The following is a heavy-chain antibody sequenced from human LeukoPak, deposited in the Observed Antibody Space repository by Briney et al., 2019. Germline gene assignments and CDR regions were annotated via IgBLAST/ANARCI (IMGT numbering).Heavy chain of an antibody. CDR1: GYTFTSYY. V-gene: IGHV1-46*01. CDR3: ARDYRTIAAAGKNFDY. J-gene: IGHJ4*02. Sequence: ASVKVSCKASGYTFTSYYMRWVRQAPGQGLEWMGIINPSGGSTSYAQKFQGRVTMTRGMSTSTVYMELSSLRSEDTAVYYCARDYRTIAAAGKNFDYWGQGTLVTVSS. D-gene: IGHD6-13*01. CDR2: INPSGGST.